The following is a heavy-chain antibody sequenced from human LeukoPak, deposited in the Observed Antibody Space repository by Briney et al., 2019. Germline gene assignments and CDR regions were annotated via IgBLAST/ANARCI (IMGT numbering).Heavy chain of an antibody. CDR1: GGSLSRYG. Sequence: GAAVKVSYLASGGSLSRYGISWVRQAPGQGVEWMGRIFPIFGIVNHAQKFQDRVTVTTDESTTTVYMELSSLRSEDTAVYYCAWGARGYSGGFDSLLYFDCWGQGTLVTVSS. CDR2: IFPIFGIV. V-gene: IGHV1-69*05. J-gene: IGHJ4*02. D-gene: IGHD5-12*01. CDR3: AWGARGYSGGFDSLLYFDC.